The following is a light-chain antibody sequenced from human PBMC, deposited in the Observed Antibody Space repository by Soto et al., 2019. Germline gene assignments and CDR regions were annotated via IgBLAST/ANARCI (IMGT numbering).Light chain of an antibody. CDR1: QSVSSN. CDR2: GAS. J-gene: IGKJ5*01. V-gene: IGKV3-15*01. CDR3: QQYNNWLRT. Sequence: EIVMTQSPATLSVSPGERATLSCRASQSVSSNLAWYQQKPGQAPRLLIYGASTRATGIPARFSGSGSGTEFTLTISSLPSEDFAVYYCQQYNNWLRTFGQGTRLEIK.